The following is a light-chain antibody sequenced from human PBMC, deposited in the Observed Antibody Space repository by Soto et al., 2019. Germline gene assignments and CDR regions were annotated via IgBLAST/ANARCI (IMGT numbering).Light chain of an antibody. CDR2: GAS. CDR3: QQYGSAPWT. Sequence: EIVLTPSPGTLSLSPGERATLSCRASPSVSSSYLAWYQQKPGQAPRLLIYGASSRATGIPDRFSGSGSGTDFTLTISRLEPEEFAVYYCQQYGSAPWTFGQGTKVEIQ. J-gene: IGKJ1*01. CDR1: PSVSSSY. V-gene: IGKV3-20*01.